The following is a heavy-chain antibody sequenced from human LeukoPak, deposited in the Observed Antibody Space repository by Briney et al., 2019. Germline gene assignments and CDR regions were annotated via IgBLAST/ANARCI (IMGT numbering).Heavy chain of an antibody. V-gene: IGHV3-53*01. CDR3: ARATLDN. Sequence: GGSLRLSCAASGFSVSSNYISWVRQAPGEGLEWVSVIYSDGSTKYADSVKARFTISRDNSKNTVYLQMNSLRVEDTALYYCARATLDNWGQGTLVTVSS. J-gene: IGHJ4*02. CDR1: GFSVSSNY. CDR2: IYSDGST.